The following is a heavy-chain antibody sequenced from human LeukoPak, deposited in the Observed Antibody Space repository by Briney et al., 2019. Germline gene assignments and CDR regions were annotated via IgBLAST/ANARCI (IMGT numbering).Heavy chain of an antibody. Sequence: ASVKVSCKASGYTFTSYYMHWVRQAPGQGLEWMGIINPSGGSTSYAQKFQGRVTMTRDTSTSTVYMELSSLRSEDTAVYYCARMTYYDFWSGSLTPLGYMDVWGKGTTVTVSS. CDR2: INPSGGST. J-gene: IGHJ6*03. CDR1: GYTFTSYY. D-gene: IGHD3-3*01. V-gene: IGHV1-46*01. CDR3: ARMTYYDFWSGSLTPLGYMDV.